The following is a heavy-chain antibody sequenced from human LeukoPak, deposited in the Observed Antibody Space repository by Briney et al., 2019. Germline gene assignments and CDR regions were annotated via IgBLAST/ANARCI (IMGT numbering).Heavy chain of an antibody. J-gene: IGHJ6*03. V-gene: IGHV3-64*01. CDR2: ISGTGGST. Sequence: GGSLRLSCAASGFTFTNHAMQWVRQAPGKGLEYVSAISGTGGSTYYANSVKGRFTMSRDNSKNTVYLQMGSLRPEDMAVYYCARAGVVRYVAWLINYYMDVWGRGTTVTVSS. CDR3: ARAGVVRYVAWLINYYMDV. CDR1: GFTFTNHA. D-gene: IGHD3-9*01.